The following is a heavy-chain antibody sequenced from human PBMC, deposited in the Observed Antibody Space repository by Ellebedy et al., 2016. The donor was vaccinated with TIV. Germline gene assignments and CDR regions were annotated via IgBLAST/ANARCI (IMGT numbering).Heavy chain of an antibody. J-gene: IGHJ4*02. Sequence: GGSLRLSXAASGFTFSSYAMSWVRQAPGKGLEWVSAISGSGGSTYYADSVKGRFTISRDNSKNTLYLQMNSLRAEDTAVYYCANSLMAYCSSTSCYVFDYWGQGTLVTVSS. CDR1: GFTFSSYA. V-gene: IGHV3-23*01. CDR3: ANSLMAYCSSTSCYVFDY. CDR2: ISGSGGST. D-gene: IGHD2-2*01.